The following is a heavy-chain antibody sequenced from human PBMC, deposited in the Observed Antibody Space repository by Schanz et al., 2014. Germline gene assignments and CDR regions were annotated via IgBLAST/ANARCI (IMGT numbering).Heavy chain of an antibody. J-gene: IGHJ4*02. Sequence: QVQLVESGGGVVQPGGLLRLSCAASGFTFDPYAMHWLRQSPGKGLEWVANIGYDGSEKYYVDSVKGRFTISRDNSKDTLYLQMSGLTPEDTAVYYCARGPIPIQGVPMDFWGQGTLVTVSS. D-gene: IGHD3-10*01. CDR3: ARGPIPIQGVPMDF. V-gene: IGHV3-33*08. CDR2: IGYDGSEK. CDR1: GFTFDPYA.